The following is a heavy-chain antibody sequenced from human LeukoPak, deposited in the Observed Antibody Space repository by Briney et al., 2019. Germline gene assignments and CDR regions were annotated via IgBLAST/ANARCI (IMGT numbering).Heavy chain of an antibody. V-gene: IGHV3-21*01. CDR2: ISSSSSYI. CDR1: GFTFSSYS. Sequence: PGGSLRLSCAASGFTFSSYSMNWVRQARGKGLEWVSSISSSSSYIYYADSVKGRFTISRDNAKNSLYLQMNSLRAEDTAVYYCARGVSAVAGSFDYWGQGTLVTVSS. CDR3: ARGVSAVAGSFDY. D-gene: IGHD6-19*01. J-gene: IGHJ4*02.